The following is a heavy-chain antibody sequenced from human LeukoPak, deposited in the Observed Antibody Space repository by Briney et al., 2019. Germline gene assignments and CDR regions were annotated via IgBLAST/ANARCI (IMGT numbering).Heavy chain of an antibody. CDR3: ARDKPVEMATNWGGYFDY. J-gene: IGHJ4*02. CDR1: GLTFSNYA. V-gene: IGHV3-23*01. D-gene: IGHD5-24*01. CDR2: ITGSGGWT. Sequence: GGSLRLSCAASGLTFSNYAMMWLRQAPGKGLEWVSAITGSGGWTLYADSVKGRFTISRDNSKNTLYLQMNSLRAEDTAVYYCARDKPVEMATNWGGYFDYWGQGTLVTVSS.